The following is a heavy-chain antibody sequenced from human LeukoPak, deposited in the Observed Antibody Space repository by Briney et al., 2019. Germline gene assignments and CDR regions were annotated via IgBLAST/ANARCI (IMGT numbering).Heavy chain of an antibody. V-gene: IGHV3-7*01. CDR3: ARDPSHYDFWSGFDY. CDR1: GFTFSSYW. J-gene: IGHJ4*02. D-gene: IGHD3-3*01. Sequence: GGSLRLSCAASGFTFSSYWMSWVRQAPGKGLEWVANIKQDGSEKYYVDSVKGRFTISRDNAKNSLYLQMNSLRAEDTAVYYCARDPSHYDFWSGFDYWGQGTLVTVSS. CDR2: IKQDGSEK.